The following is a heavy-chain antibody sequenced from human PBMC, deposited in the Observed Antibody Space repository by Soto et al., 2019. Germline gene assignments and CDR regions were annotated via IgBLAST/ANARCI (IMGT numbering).Heavy chain of an antibody. CDR1: GGSFSGYY. V-gene: IGHV4-34*01. D-gene: IGHD3-10*01. J-gene: IGHJ6*02. CDR3: ARGRKLWFGELLERYYYYGMDV. CDR2: IKHSGST. Sequence: PSETLSLTCAVYGGSFSGYYWSWIRQPPGKGLEWIGEIKHSGSTNYNPSLKSRVTISVDTSKNQFSLKLSSVTAADTVVYYCARGRKLWFGELLERYYYYGMDVWGQGTTVTVSS.